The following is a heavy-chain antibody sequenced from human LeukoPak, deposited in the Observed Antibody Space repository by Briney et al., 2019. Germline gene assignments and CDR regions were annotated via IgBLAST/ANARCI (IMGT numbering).Heavy chain of an antibody. CDR2: ITGTGGST. D-gene: IGHD6-19*01. CDR1: GFTFSNYN. Sequence: GGSLRLSCAASGFTFSNYNLNWVRQAPGKGLEWVSAITGTGGSTYYVASVKGRFTVSRDNSKNTLYLQMSSLRAEDTAMYYCAKVRDTRDWYKDAFDIWGQGTRVTVSS. V-gene: IGHV3-23*01. J-gene: IGHJ3*02. CDR3: AKVRDTRDWYKDAFDI.